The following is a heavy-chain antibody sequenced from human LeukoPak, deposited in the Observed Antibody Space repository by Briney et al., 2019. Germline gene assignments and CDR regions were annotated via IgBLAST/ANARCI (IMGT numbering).Heavy chain of an antibody. D-gene: IGHD3-9*01. CDR1: GVSINDYY. J-gene: IGHJ1*01. CDR2: ISHTEGT. CDR3: ARIRCGHSGSVCYNH. Sequence: PSETLSLTCGVFGVSINDYYWSWIRQSPGKGLEWIGEISHTEGTRYNPSLESRVTLSVGTSENQLSLKLIFVTAADTAVYYCARIRCGHSGSVCYNHWGLGTLVTVSS. V-gene: IGHV4-34*01.